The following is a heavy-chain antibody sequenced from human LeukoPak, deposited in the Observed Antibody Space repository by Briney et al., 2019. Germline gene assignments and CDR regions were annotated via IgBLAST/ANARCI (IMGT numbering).Heavy chain of an antibody. V-gene: IGHV3-66*01. CDR1: GFTFSSNF. CDR3: AREIGRGVISPYFDS. Sequence: HTGGSLRLSCAASGFTFSSNFMSWVRQAPGEGLEWVAVIYSGGRADYAGSVKGRFTISRDNSRSMLYLQMKSLRPEDTAVYYCAREIGRGVISPYFDSWGQGTLVTVSS. J-gene: IGHJ4*02. CDR2: IYSGGRA. D-gene: IGHD3-10*01.